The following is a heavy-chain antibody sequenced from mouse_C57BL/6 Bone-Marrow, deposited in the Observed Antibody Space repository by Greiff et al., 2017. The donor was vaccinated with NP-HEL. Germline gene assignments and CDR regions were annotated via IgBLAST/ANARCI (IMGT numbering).Heavy chain of an antibody. V-gene: IGHV5-6*01. D-gene: IGHD1-1*01. CDR3: ARRGHYYGSSPWFAY. Sequence: EVQRVESGGDLVKPGGSLKLSCAASGFTFSSYGMSWVRQTPDKRLEWVATISSGGSYTYYPDSVKGRFTISRDNAKNTLYLQMSSLKAEDTAMYYCARRGHYYGSSPWFAYWGQGTLVTVSA. CDR2: ISSGGSYT. CDR1: GFTFSSYG. J-gene: IGHJ3*01.